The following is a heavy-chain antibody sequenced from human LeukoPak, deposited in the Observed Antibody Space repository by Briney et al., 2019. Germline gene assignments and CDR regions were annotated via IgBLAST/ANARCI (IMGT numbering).Heavy chain of an antibody. J-gene: IGHJ4*02. CDR3: AKEPKYSSSYYSDY. Sequence: GGSLTLSCAASGFTFSSYAMTWVRQAPGKGLEWVSSISAGAGTYYADSVTGRFTVSRDDSKNILYLQMNSLRAEDTAVYYCAKEPKYSSSYYSDYWGQGTLVIVSA. CDR1: GFTFSSYA. V-gene: IGHV3-23*01. D-gene: IGHD6-13*01. CDR2: ISAGAGT.